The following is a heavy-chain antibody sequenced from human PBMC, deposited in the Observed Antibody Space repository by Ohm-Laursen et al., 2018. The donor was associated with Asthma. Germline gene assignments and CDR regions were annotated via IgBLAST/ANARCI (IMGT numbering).Heavy chain of an antibody. CDR1: GGTFSNYV. Sequence: SSVKVSCKSSGGTFSNYVIGWVRQTPGQGLEWMGGINSVFATTDYGQKFRGRVTITADESTATVYMELSSLRSDDTALYYCGRKRGSCITSTCYSLDFWGQGTLITVSS. D-gene: IGHD2-15*01. V-gene: IGHV1-69*01. CDR3: GRKRGSCITSTCYSLDF. J-gene: IGHJ4*02. CDR2: INSVFATT.